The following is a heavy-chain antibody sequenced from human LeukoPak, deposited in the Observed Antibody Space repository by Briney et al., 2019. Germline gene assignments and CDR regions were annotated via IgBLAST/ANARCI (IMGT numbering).Heavy chain of an antibody. V-gene: IGHV4-61*01. CDR3: ARGRRGYSYGLFDY. D-gene: IGHD5-18*01. CDR2: IYYSGST. J-gene: IGHJ4*02. Sequence: SETLSLTCTVSGGSVSSGSYYWSWIRQPPGKGLEWIGYIYYSGSTNYNPSLKSRVTISVDTSKNQFSLKLSSVTAADTAVYYCARGRRGYSYGLFDYWGQGTLVTVSS. CDR1: GGSVSSGSYY.